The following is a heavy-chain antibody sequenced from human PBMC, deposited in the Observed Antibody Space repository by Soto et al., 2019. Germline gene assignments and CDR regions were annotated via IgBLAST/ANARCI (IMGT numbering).Heavy chain of an antibody. V-gene: IGHV3-23*01. J-gene: IGHJ6*02. CDR1: GFTFSSYA. Sequence: HPGGSLRLSCAASGFTFSSYAMSWVRQAPGKGLEWVSAISGSGGSTYYADSVKGRFTISRDNSKNTLYLQMNSLRAEDTAVYYCAKAPGVPAYYYYGMDVWGQGTTVTVSS. CDR3: AKAPGVPAYYYYGMDV. CDR2: ISGSGGST. D-gene: IGHD3-10*01.